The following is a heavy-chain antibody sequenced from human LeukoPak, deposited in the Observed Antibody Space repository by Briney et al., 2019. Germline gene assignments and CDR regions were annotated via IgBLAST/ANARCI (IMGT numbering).Heavy chain of an antibody. CDR1: GFIFSHYG. D-gene: IGHD3-3*01. V-gene: IGHV3-9*01. CDR2: ISWNSGSI. Sequence: GGSLRLSCTASGFIFSHYGMHWVRQAPGKGLEWVSGISWNSGSIGYADSVKGRFTISRDNAKNSLYLQMNSLRAEDTALYYCAKDTSRFLEWLAHYGMDVWGQGTTVTVSS. CDR3: AKDTSRFLEWLAHYGMDV. J-gene: IGHJ6*02.